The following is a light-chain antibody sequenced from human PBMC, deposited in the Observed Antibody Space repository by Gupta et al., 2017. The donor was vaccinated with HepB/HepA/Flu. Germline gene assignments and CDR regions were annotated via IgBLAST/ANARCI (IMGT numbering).Light chain of an antibody. CDR2: TKN. J-gene: IGLJ1*01. V-gene: IGLV1-44*01. Sequence: QSVLTQPPSPSGTPLHRVTISCSGRGSNVGSNTVNWYQQLPGKDTKLLIYTKNQRPSGVNDRCSCYKSGNYASPDTSGLQSEDEAGDYCGHCDARITGCVFGPGTRFTVL. CDR1: GSNVGSNT. CDR3: GHCDARITGCV.